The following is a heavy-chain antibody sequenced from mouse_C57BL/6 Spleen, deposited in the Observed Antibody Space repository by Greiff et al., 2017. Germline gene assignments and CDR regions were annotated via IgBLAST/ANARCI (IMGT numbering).Heavy chain of an antibody. V-gene: IGHV1-61*01. CDR3: ARLTGTTY. J-gene: IGHJ3*01. CDR2: IYPSDSET. D-gene: IGHD4-1*01. Sequence: QVQLQQPGAELVRPGSSVKLSCKASGYTFTSYWMAWVKQRPGQGLEWIGNIYPSDSETHYNQKFKDKATLTVDKSSSTAYMQLSSLTSEDSAVYYCARLTGTTYWGQGTLVTVSA. CDR1: GYTFTSYW.